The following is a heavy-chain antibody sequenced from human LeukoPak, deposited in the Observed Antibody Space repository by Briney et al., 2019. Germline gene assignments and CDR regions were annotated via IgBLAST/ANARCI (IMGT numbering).Heavy chain of an antibody. D-gene: IGHD1-26*01. V-gene: IGHV4-39*01. CDR1: GGSISTTNYY. Sequence: TSSETLSLTCTVSGGSISTTNYYWGWIRQPPGKGLEWIGTIYYSGNTYYNPSLKSRVTISVDTSKNQFSLRLSSVPAADTAVYYCASGSYSGYNWFDPWGQGTLVTVSS. CDR3: ASGSYSGYNWFDP. J-gene: IGHJ5*02. CDR2: IYYSGNT.